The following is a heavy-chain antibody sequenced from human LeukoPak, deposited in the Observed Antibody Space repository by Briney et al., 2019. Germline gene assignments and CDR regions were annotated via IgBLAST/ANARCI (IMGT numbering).Heavy chain of an antibody. CDR1: GGSISSGDYY. CDR3: ARTLVGHDAFDI. Sequence: SETLSLTCTVSGGSISSGDYYWSWIRQPPGKGLGWIGYIYYNGSTCYNPSPKSRVTISVDTSRNQFSLKLSSVTAADTAVYYCARTLVGHDAFDIWGRGTMVTVSS. J-gene: IGHJ3*02. V-gene: IGHV4-30-4*01. CDR2: IYYNGST. D-gene: IGHD1-26*01.